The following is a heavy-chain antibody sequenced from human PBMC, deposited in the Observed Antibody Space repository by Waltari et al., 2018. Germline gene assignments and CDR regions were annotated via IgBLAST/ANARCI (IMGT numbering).Heavy chain of an antibody. J-gene: IGHJ4*02. D-gene: IGHD6-13*01. CDR1: GFTFSSYS. CDR2: ISSSSSYI. V-gene: IGHV3-21*01. CDR3: ARASIATTWVDY. Sequence: EVQLVESGGGLVKPGGSLRLSCAASGFTFSSYSMHWVRQAPGKGLEWVSSISSSSSYIYYADSVKGRFTISRDNANNSLYLQMNSLRAEDTAVYYCARASIATTWVDYWGQGTLVTVSS.